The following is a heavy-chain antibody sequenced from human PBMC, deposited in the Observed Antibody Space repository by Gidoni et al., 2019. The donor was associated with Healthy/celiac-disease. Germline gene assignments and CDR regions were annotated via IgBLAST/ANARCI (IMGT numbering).Heavy chain of an antibody. CDR3: ASRRGYCSSTSCYTTHWRGRDLGYYGMDV. V-gene: IGHV4-39*07. CDR1: GGSISSSSYY. Sequence: QLQLQESGPGLVKPSETLSLTCTVSGGSISSSSYYWGWLRQPPGKGLEWIGSIYYSGSTYYNPSLKSRVTISVDTSKNQFSLKLSSVTAADTAVYYCASRRGYCSSTSCYTTHWRGRDLGYYGMDVWGQGTTVTVSS. D-gene: IGHD2-2*02. J-gene: IGHJ6*02. CDR2: IYYSGST.